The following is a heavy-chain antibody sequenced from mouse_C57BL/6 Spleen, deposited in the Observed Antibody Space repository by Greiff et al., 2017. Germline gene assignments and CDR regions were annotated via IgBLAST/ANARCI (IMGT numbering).Heavy chain of an antibody. CDR1: GYTFTDYN. CDR3: ARAHYGRFAY. D-gene: IGHD2-1*01. V-gene: IGHV1-18*01. Sequence: VQLQQSGPELVKPGASVKIPCKASGYTFTDYNMAWVKQSHGTSLEWIGDINPNNGGTIYNQKFKGKATLTVDKSSSIAYMELRSLTSEDTAVYYCARAHYGRFAYWGQGTLVTVSA. CDR2: INPNNGGT. J-gene: IGHJ3*01.